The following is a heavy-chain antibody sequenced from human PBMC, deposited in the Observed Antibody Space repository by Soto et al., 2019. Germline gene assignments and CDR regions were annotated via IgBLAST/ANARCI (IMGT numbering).Heavy chain of an antibody. CDR3: ARSLRCSGGSCYRAWFDP. J-gene: IGHJ5*02. Sequence: ASVKVSCKASGYSFTGNSIHWVRQAPGQGLEWMGWISAYNGNTNYAQKLQGRVTMTTDTSTSTAYMELRSLRSDGTAVYYCARSLRCSGGSCYRAWFDPWGQGTLVTVSS. V-gene: IGHV1-18*04. D-gene: IGHD2-15*01. CDR2: ISAYNGNT. CDR1: GYSFTGNS.